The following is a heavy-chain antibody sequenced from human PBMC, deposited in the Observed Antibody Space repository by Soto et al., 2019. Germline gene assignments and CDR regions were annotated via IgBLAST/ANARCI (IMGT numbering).Heavy chain of an antibody. Sequence: GASVKFSCKASGGTFSSYAISWVRQALGQGLEWMGGIIPIFGTANYAQKFQGRVTITADESTSTAYMELSSLRSEDTAVYYCARDIEAAAAGWFDPWGQGTLVTVSS. CDR3: ARDIEAAAAGWFDP. J-gene: IGHJ5*02. CDR2: IIPIFGTA. CDR1: GGTFSSYA. D-gene: IGHD6-13*01. V-gene: IGHV1-69*13.